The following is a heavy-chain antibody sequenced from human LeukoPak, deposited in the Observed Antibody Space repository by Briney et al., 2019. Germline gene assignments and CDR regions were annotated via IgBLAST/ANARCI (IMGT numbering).Heavy chain of an antibody. V-gene: IGHV3-74*01. CDR1: GFAVRTYS. Sequence: GGSLRLSCEGFGFAVRTYSMHWVRQTPSQGLVWVSRLNSDGIRTDYADSVRGRFTISRDNAKNTFYMYMDSLRAEDAAVYYCARAGFYNGYHYWGQGTLVTVSS. CDR3: ARAGFYNGYHY. J-gene: IGHJ4*02. D-gene: IGHD5-18*01. CDR2: LNSDGIRT.